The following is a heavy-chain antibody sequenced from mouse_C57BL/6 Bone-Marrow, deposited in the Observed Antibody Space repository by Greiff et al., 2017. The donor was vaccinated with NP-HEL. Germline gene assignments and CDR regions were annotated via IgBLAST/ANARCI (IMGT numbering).Heavy chain of an antibody. Sequence: EVQGVESGPGLAKPSQTLSLTCSVTGYSITSDYWNWIRKFPGNKLEYMGYISYSGSTYYNPSLKSRISITRDTSKNQYYLQLNSVTTEDTATYYCARLRYYGYDEGYFDYWGQGTTLTVSS. V-gene: IGHV3-8*01. CDR2: ISYSGST. CDR1: GYSITSDY. J-gene: IGHJ2*01. D-gene: IGHD2-2*01. CDR3: ARLRYYGYDEGYFDY.